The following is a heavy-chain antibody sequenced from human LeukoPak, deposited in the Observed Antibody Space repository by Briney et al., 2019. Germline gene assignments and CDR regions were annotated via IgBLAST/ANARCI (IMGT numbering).Heavy chain of an antibody. V-gene: IGHV3-30-3*01. Sequence: GGSLRLSCAASGFTFSSYAMSWVRQAPGKGLEWVAVISYDGSNKYYADSVKGRFTISRDNSKNTLYLQMNSLRAADTAVYYCARDAVMDLWYFEYSGHG. D-gene: IGHD2-21*01. CDR2: ISYDGSNK. CDR3: ARDAVMDLWYFEY. J-gene: IGHJ4*01. CDR1: GFTFSSYA.